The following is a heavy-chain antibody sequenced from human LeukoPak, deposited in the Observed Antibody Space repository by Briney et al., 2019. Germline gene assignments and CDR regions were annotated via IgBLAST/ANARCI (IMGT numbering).Heavy chain of an antibody. CDR1: GFTVSSNY. J-gene: IGHJ6*02. V-gene: IGHV3-66*01. CDR3: ARDLDYGDYYYYYGMDV. CDR2: IYSGGST. Sequence: GGSLRLSCAASGFTVSSNYMSWVRQAPGKGLEWVSVIYSGGSTYYADSVKGRFTISRDNSKNTLYLQMNSLRAEDTAVYYCARDLDYGDYYYYYGMDVWAKGPRSPSP. D-gene: IGHD4-17*01.